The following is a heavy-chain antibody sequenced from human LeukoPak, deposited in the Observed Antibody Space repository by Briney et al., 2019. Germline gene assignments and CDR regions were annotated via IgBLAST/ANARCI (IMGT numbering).Heavy chain of an antibody. Sequence: SETLSLTCTVSGGSISSSYYYWGWIRQPPGKGLEWIGSIYYSGSTYYNPSLESRLIISVDTSKNQFSLRLNSVTAADTAVYFCAREVKQAASSDAFDIWGQGTLVTVSS. CDR2: IYYSGST. CDR3: AREVKQAASSDAFDI. J-gene: IGHJ3*02. CDR1: GGSISSSYYY. D-gene: IGHD6-13*01. V-gene: IGHV4-39*07.